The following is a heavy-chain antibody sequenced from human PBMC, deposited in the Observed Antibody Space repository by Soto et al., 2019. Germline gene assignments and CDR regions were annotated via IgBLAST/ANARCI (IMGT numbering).Heavy chain of an antibody. J-gene: IGHJ6*02. CDR3: AREWARSIAEATARHYGMDV. CDR1: GGSISSGGYY. V-gene: IGHV4-31*03. D-gene: IGHD6-6*01. Sequence: SETLALTCTVSGGSISSGGYYWIWIRQHPGKGLEWIGYIYYSGSTYYNPSLKSRVTISVDTSKNQFSLKLSSVTAADTAVYYCAREWARSIAEATARHYGMDVWGQGIIVTVSS. CDR2: IYYSGST.